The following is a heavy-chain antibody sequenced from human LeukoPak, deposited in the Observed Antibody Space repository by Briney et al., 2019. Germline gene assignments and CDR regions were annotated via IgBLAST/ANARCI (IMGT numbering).Heavy chain of an antibody. CDR3: AKVRGVYDSSGSFDY. J-gene: IGHJ4*02. Sequence: QPGGSLRLSCAASGFTFDDYAMHWVRQAPGKGLEWVSGISWNSGSIGYADSVKGRFTISRDNAKNSLYLQMNSLRAEDMALYYCAKVRGVYDSSGSFDYWGQGTLVTVSS. CDR1: GFTFDDYA. V-gene: IGHV3-9*03. D-gene: IGHD3-22*01. CDR2: ISWNSGSI.